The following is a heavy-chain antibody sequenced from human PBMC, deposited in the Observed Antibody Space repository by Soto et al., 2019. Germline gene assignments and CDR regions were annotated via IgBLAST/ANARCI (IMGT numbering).Heavy chain of an antibody. J-gene: IGHJ6*02. CDR1: GGTFSSYA. Sequence: GASVKVSCKASGGTFSSYAISWVRQAPGQGLEWMGGIIPIFGTANYAQKFQGRVTITADESTSTAYMELSSLRSEDTAVYYCARGWCDFWSGAYYYYGMDVWGQGTTVTVSS. V-gene: IGHV1-69*13. CDR2: IIPIFGTA. D-gene: IGHD3-3*01. CDR3: ARGWCDFWSGAYYYYGMDV.